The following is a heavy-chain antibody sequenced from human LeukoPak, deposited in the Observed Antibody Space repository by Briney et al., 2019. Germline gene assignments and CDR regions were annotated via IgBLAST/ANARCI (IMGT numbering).Heavy chain of an antibody. V-gene: IGHV1-69*13. CDR2: IIPIFGTA. J-gene: IGHJ4*02. CDR1: GGTFSSYA. Sequence: ASVKVSCKASGGTFSSYAISWVRQAPGQGLEWMGGIIPIFGTANYAQKFQGRVTITADESTSTAYMELSSLRSEDTAVYYCARESAGIAAAGTLGYWGRGTLVTVSS. CDR3: ARESAGIAAAGTLGY. D-gene: IGHD6-13*01.